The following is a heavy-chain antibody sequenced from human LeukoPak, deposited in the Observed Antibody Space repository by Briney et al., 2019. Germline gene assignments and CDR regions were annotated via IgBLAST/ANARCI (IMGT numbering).Heavy chain of an antibody. Sequence: PGGSLRLSCAASGFTFSSYAMSCVRQAPGKGPEWVSAISGSGGSTYYADSVKGRFTISRDNSKNTLYLQMNSLRAEDTAVYYCAKPYYYDSSGYYSDPAPFDDWGQGTLVTVSS. CDR3: AKPYYYDSSGYYSDPAPFDD. J-gene: IGHJ4*02. V-gene: IGHV3-23*01. CDR1: GFTFSSYA. CDR2: ISGSGGST. D-gene: IGHD3-22*01.